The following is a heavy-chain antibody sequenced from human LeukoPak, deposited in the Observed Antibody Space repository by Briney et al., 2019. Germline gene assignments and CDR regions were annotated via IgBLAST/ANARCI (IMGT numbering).Heavy chain of an antibody. CDR1: GFTFSNYG. CDR2: ISGSGFRT. Sequence: GGSLRLSCAASGFTFSNYGMSWVRQAPGKGLEWVSGISGSGFRTYYADSVKGRFTISRDNSKNTLYLQMSSLRAEDTAVYYCAKESSDGITIFWEDYWGQGTLATVS. J-gene: IGHJ4*02. CDR3: AKESSDGITIFWEDY. D-gene: IGHD3-9*01. V-gene: IGHV3-23*01.